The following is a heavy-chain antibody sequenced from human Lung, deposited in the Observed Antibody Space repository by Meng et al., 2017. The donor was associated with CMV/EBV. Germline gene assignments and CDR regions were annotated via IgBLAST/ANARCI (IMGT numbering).Heavy chain of an antibody. CDR2: TYYRSKWYH. Sequence: QVQLTQSRSGLVKRSPTLSRTCAISGDIVSSNSAAWHWIRQSPSRGLEWLGRTYYRSKWYHEYAVSVKSRITISPDTPKNQFSLQLNSMTPEDTAVYYCARGINGGCGDWGQGTLVTVSS. D-gene: IGHD4-23*01. J-gene: IGHJ4*02. V-gene: IGHV6-1*01. CDR1: GDIVSSNSAA. CDR3: ARGINGGCGD.